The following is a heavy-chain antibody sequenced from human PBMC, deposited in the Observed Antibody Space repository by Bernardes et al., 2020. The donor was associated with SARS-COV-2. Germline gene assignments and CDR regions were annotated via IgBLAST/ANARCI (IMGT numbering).Heavy chain of an antibody. J-gene: IGHJ6*02. Sequence: SVKVSCKASGFTFTSSAVQWVRQARGQRLEWIGWIVVGRGNTNYAQKFQERVTITRDMSTSTAYMELSSLRSEDTAVYYCAAGTFNKYDFWSGYLVGSYYYGMDVWGQGTTVTVSS. CDR1: GFTFTSSA. V-gene: IGHV1-58*01. CDR2: IVVGRGNT. CDR3: AAGTFNKYDFWSGYLVGSYYYGMDV. D-gene: IGHD3-3*01.